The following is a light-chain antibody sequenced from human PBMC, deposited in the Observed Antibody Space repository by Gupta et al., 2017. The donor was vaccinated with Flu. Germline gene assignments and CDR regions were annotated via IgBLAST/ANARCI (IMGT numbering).Light chain of an antibody. Sequence: SVWNTIICKSNDIGSYSYNNKNSLDWYQQKPAPPPMLLIYRASNSESGVPDSFSGSGTGTDFTLTISSLQAEDVAVYYCYQDSTSPWTFGQGTKVEIK. CDR3: YQDSTSPWT. CDR2: RAS. J-gene: IGKJ1*01. V-gene: IGKV4-1*01. CDR1: DIGSYSYNNKNS.